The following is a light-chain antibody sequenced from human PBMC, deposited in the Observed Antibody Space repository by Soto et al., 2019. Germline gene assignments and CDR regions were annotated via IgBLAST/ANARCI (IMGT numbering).Light chain of an antibody. J-gene: IGKJ1*01. V-gene: IGKV3-15*01. CDR1: QSISRN. CDR2: AAS. Sequence: EIVMTQSPATLSVSPGERATLSCRASQSISRNLAWYQQKPGQAPRLLIYAASTRATGLPARFSGSGSGTEVTLTIRSLQSEDFAVYSCQQYNNWPLTFGQGTNVEVK. CDR3: QQYNNWPLT.